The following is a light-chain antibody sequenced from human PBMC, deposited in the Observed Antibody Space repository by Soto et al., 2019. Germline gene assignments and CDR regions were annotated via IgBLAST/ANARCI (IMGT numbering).Light chain of an antibody. CDR2: AAS. V-gene: IGKV1-27*01. CDR3: QRYSSVPV. J-gene: IGKJ3*01. Sequence: DIQMTQSPTSLSASVGDRVTITCRASQDIRNFVAWYQQKPGKAPKLLIYAASTLQSGVPSRFSGSGSGTDFTININSLQPEDVATYSCQRYSSVPVFGPGTKVEIK. CDR1: QDIRNF.